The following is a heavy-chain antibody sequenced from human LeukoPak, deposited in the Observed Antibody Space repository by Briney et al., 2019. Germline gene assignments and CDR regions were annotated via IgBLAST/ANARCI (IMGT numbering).Heavy chain of an antibody. CDR3: ARRATTERGHSYGLDY. CDR2: ISPGGGPT. J-gene: IGHJ4*02. V-gene: IGHV3-23*01. CDR1: GFPFSSHG. D-gene: IGHD5-18*01. Sequence: GGSLRLSCAGSGFPFSSHGMNWVRQAPGKGLEWVSGISPGGGPTYYAHSVKGRFTISRDDSRNTLYLHMKNLRAEDTAVYYCARRATTERGHSYGLDYWGQGTLVTVSS.